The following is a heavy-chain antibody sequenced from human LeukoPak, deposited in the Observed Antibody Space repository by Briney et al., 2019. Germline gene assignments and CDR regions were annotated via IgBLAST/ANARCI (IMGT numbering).Heavy chain of an antibody. CDR3: ARDLIVPVGLTGSGSYSTDY. J-gene: IGHJ4*02. D-gene: IGHD3-10*01. CDR1: GGSISSYY. CDR2: IYYSGST. V-gene: IGHV4-59*12. Sequence: SETLSLTCTVSGGSISSYYWSWIRQPPGKGLEWIGYIYYSGSTNYNPSLKSRVTMSVDTSKNQFPLKLTSVTAADTAVYYCARDLIVPVGLTGSGSYSTDYWGQGTLVTVSS.